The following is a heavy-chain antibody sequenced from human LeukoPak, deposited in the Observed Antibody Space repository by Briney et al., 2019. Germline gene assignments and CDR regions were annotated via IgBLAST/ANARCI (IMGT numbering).Heavy chain of an antibody. Sequence: PSETLSLTCTVSGASISSYYWSWIRQPRGKGLEWIGYIYYSGSTNYNPSLKSRVTISVDPSKNQFSLKLSSVTAADTAVYYCARRGLGTTPYFDYWGQGTLVTVSS. J-gene: IGHJ4*02. V-gene: IGHV4-59*08. D-gene: IGHD4-17*01. CDR3: ARRGLGTTPYFDY. CDR2: IYYSGST. CDR1: GASISSYY.